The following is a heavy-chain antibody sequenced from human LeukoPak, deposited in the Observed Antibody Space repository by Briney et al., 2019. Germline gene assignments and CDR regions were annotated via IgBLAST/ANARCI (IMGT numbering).Heavy chain of an antibody. CDR3: AKPDTPLYDSSSYHPYYFDY. V-gene: IGHV3-9*01. CDR1: GFTFDDYA. CDR2: ISWNSGSI. Sequence: GGSLRLSCAASGFTFDDYAMHWVRQAPGKGLEWVSGISWNSGSIGYADSVKGRFTISRDNAKNSLYLQMNSLRAEDTALYYCAKPDTPLYDSSSYHPYYFDYWGQGTLVTVSS. J-gene: IGHJ4*02. D-gene: IGHD3-22*01.